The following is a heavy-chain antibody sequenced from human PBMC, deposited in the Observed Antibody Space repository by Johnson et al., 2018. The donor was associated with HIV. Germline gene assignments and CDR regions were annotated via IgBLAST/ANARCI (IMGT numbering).Heavy chain of an antibody. Sequence: VQLVESGGGLVQPGRSLRLSCAASGFTFDDYAMHWVRQAPGKGLEWVSGISWNSGSIGYADSVKGRFPISRDNAKNSMYLQMNIRRAEDTALYYCSKDLTPQTDGYNYFAFDIWGQGTMVTVSS. V-gene: IGHV3-9*01. CDR1: GFTFDDYA. CDR2: ISWNSGSI. CDR3: SKDLTPQTDGYNYFAFDI. J-gene: IGHJ3*02. D-gene: IGHD5-24*01.